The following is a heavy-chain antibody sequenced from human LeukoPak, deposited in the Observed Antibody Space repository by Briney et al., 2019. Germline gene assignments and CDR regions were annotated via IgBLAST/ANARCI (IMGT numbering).Heavy chain of an antibody. V-gene: IGHV3-30*04. CDR2: IGSDGTKK. CDR1: GFIFSDHP. J-gene: IGHJ4*02. Sequence: SGGSLRLSCVASGFIFSDHPFHWVRQSPDKGLEWVALIGSDGTKKYYADSVQGRFTVSRENSKNTLFLQMNTLIAEDTAVYFPASHMTSKRLFDSWGQGPLVTVSS. CDR3: ASHMTSKRLFDS.